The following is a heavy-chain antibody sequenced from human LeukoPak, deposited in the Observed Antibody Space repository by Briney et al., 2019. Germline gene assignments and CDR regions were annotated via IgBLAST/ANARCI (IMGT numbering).Heavy chain of an antibody. CDR2: IIPNFGTA. CDR3: ARDHVPYYYMDV. V-gene: IGHV1-69*05. J-gene: IGHJ6*03. D-gene: IGHD2-2*01. Sequence: SVKVSCKASGGTFSSYAISWVRQAPGQGLEWMGGIIPNFGTANYAQKFQGRVTITTDESTSTAYMELSSLRSEDTAVYYCARDHVPYYYMDVWGKGTTVTVSS. CDR1: GGTFSSYA.